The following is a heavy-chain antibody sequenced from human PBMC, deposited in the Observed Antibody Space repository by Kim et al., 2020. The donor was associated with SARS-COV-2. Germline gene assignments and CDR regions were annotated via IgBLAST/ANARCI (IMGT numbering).Heavy chain of an antibody. CDR1: GYTFTGYY. V-gene: IGHV1-2*02. Sequence: ASVKVSCKASGYTFTGYYMHWVRQAPGQGLEWMGWINPNSGGTNYAQKFQGRVTMTRDTSISTAYMELSRLRSDDTAVYYCARFSGVLRFLEWSQYYFDYWGQGALVTVSS. D-gene: IGHD3-3*01. CDR3: ARFSGVLRFLEWSQYYFDY. CDR2: INPNSGGT. J-gene: IGHJ4*02.